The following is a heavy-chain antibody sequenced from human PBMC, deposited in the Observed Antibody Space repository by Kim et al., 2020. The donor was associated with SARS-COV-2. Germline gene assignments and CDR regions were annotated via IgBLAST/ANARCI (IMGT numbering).Heavy chain of an antibody. Sequence: VGSVRGRFTISRDNAKNSLSLQMNSLRADDTAVYYCARGPPYGDYSSWFDPWGQGTLVTVSS. V-gene: IGHV3-7*03. CDR3: ARGPPYGDYSSWFDP. J-gene: IGHJ5*02. D-gene: IGHD4-17*01.